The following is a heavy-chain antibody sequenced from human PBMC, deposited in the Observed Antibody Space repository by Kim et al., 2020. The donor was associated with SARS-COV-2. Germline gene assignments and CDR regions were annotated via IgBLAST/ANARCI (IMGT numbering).Heavy chain of an antibody. J-gene: IGHJ4*01. CDR1: GGSISSGGYS. Sequence: SETLSLTCNVSGGSISSGGYSWTWIRQHPGKGLEWIGSIFYTGNPNYTPSLESRLTISVDTSNNFFSLNLISATAADTAIYYCARRTNVVRDTDLFDSWG. D-gene: IGHD2-21*01. CDR3: ARRTNVVRDTDLFDS. CDR2: IFYTGNP. V-gene: IGHV4-31*03.